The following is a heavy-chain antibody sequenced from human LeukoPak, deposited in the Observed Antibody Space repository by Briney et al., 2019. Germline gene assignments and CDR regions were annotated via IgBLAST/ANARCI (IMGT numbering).Heavy chain of an antibody. V-gene: IGHV3-48*01. CDR1: GFTFSHYS. D-gene: IGHD3/OR15-3a*01. CDR3: ARGGGLVIPLSAFDI. CDR2: ISSSSSTI. J-gene: IGHJ3*02. Sequence: SGGSLRLSCAASGFTFSHYSMNWVRQAPGKGLEWVSYISSSSSTIYYEDSVKGRFSISRDNAKNSLYLQMNSLRAEDTAVYYCARGGGLVIPLSAFDIWGQGAMVAVSS.